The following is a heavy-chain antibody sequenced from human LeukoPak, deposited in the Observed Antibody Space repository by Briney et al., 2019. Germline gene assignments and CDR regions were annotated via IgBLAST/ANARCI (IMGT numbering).Heavy chain of an antibody. Sequence: ASVKVSFKASGYTFTSYGSSGVRQAPGQGVAGMGWISAYNGNTNYAQKLQGRVTMTTDTPTSTASMELRSLRSDDTAVYYCARGSSSSLPYYYMDVWGKGTTVTVSS. J-gene: IGHJ6*03. CDR3: ARGSSSSLPYYYMDV. D-gene: IGHD6-6*01. CDR2: ISAYNGNT. V-gene: IGHV1-18*01. CDR1: GYTFTSYG.